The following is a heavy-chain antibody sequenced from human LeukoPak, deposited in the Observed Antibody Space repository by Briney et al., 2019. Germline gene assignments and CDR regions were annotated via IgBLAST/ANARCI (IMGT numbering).Heavy chain of an antibody. J-gene: IGHJ4*02. V-gene: IGHV1-2*02. CDR3: ARGPHQYSSSWYPRTLYYFDY. D-gene: IGHD6-13*01. Sequence: ASVKVSCKASGYTFTGYYMHWVRQAPGQGLEWMGWINPNSGGTNYAQKSQGRVTMTRDTSISTAYMELSRLRSDDTAVYYCARGPHQYSSSWYPRTLYYFDYWGQGTLVTVSS. CDR1: GYTFTGYY. CDR2: INPNSGGT.